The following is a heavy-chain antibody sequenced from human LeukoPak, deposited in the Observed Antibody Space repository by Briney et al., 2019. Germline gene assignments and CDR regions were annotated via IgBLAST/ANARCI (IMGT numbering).Heavy chain of an antibody. CDR2: IISIFGTA. J-gene: IGHJ4*02. CDR3: ARDRIQLSGFPLMDY. D-gene: IGHD5-18*01. V-gene: IGHV1-69*13. CDR1: GGTFSSYA. Sequence: ASVKVSCKASGGTFSSYAISWVRQAPGQGLEWMGGIISIFGTANYAQKFQGRVTITADESTSTAYMELSSLRSEDTAVYYCARDRIQLSGFPLMDYWGQGTLVTVSS.